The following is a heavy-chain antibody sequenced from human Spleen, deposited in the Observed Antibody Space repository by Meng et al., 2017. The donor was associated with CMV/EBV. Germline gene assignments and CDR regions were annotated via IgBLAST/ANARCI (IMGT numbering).Heavy chain of an antibody. CDR3: ARDIYYESSGLNWFDP. CDR1: GFSISSGYY. CDR2: IYHSGST. Sequence: SETLFLTCSVSGFSISSGYYWGWIRQPPGKGLEWIGSIYHSGSTFYNPSLKSRVTMSLDTSKNQFSLNLTSVTAADTAVYYCARDIYYESSGLNWFDPWGQGTLVTVSS. V-gene: IGHV4-38-2*02. J-gene: IGHJ5*02. D-gene: IGHD3-22*01.